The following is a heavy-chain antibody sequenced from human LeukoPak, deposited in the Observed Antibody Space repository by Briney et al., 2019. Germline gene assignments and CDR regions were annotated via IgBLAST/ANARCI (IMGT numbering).Heavy chain of an antibody. J-gene: IGHJ3*02. D-gene: IGHD4-11*01. CDR3: AKGRYSDAFDI. CDR1: GFTFDDYA. V-gene: IGHV3-9*01. Sequence: PGGSLRLSCAASGFTFDDYAMPWVRQAPGKGLEWVSGISWNSGSIGYADSVKGRFTISRDNAKNSLYLQMNSLRAEDTALYYCAKGRYSDAFDIWGQGTMVTVSS. CDR2: ISWNSGSI.